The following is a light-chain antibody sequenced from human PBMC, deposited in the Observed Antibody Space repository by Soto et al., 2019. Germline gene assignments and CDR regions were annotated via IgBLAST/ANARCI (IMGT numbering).Light chain of an antibody. J-gene: IGKJ4*01. CDR2: DAS. CDR3: QHCQTYGDSPPLT. Sequence: IVLAQSPGTLSLSPVEGATLSCRASRSASYYLAWYQPNPGQAPGLLIYDASSRATGVPDRFSGSGSGTDFTLTTSRLEPEDFAVYYRQHCQTYGDSPPLTFGGGTKV. V-gene: IGKV3-20*01. CDR1: RSASYY.